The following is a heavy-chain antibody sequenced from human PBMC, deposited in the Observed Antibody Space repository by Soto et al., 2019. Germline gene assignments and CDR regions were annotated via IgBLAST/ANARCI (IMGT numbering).Heavy chain of an antibody. CDR3: ARDLPPIDY. CDR1: GFTFNEYG. CDR2: VSLAGTVT. J-gene: IGHJ4*02. V-gene: IGHV3-30*03. Sequence: QVQLVKSGGGVLQTGRSLRLSCVASGFTFNEYGMHWVRQAPGKGLEWVAVVSLAGTVTYYAEPVKGRFTISRDNSKKTMFLQMNSLRSEDTAVYYCARDLPPIDYRGQGTLVTVSS.